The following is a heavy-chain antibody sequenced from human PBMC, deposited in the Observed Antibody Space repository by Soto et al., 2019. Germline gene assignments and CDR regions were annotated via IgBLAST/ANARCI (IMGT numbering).Heavy chain of an antibody. CDR2: IYYSGST. Sequence: SETLSLTCTVSGGSISSGGYYWSWIRQHPGKGLEWIGYIYYSGSTYYNPSLKSRVTISVDTSKNQFSLKLSSVTAADTAVYYCARDSGGYDYERALQHWGQGTLVTVSS. J-gene: IGHJ1*01. D-gene: IGHD5-12*01. V-gene: IGHV4-31*03. CDR1: GGSISSGGYY. CDR3: ARDSGGYDYERALQH.